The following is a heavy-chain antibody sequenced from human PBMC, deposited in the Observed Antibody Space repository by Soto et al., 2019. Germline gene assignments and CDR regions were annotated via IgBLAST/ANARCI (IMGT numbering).Heavy chain of an antibody. CDR2: INWNGGST. D-gene: IGHD5-12*01. J-gene: IGHJ3*02. CDR3: ARVPPGGYSGYDSAFAI. CDR1: GFTFDDYG. Sequence: EVQLVESGGGVVRPGGSLRLSCAASGFTFDDYGMSWVRQAPGKGLEWVSGINWNGGSTGYADSVKGRFTISRDNAKNSLYLQMNSLRAEDTALYYCARVPPGGYSGYDSAFAIWGQGTMVTVSS. V-gene: IGHV3-20*04.